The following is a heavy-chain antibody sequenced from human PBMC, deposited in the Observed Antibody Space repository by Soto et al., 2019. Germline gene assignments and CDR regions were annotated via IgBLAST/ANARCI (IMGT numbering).Heavy chain of an antibody. D-gene: IGHD4-4*01. CDR1: GFSLSTSGVG. J-gene: IGHJ4*02. CDR2: IYWDDDK. CDR3: AHRLEGLQYLSNVDYFDY. V-gene: IGHV2-5*02. Sequence: SGPTLVNPTQTLTLTCTFSGFSLSTSGVGVGWIRQPPGKALEWLALIYWDDDKRYSPSLKSRLTITKDTSKNQVVLTMTNMDPVDTATYYCAHRLEGLQYLSNVDYFDYWGQGTLVTVSS.